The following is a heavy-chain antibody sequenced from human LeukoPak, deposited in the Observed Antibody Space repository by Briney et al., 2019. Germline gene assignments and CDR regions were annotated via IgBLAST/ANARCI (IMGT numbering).Heavy chain of an antibody. CDR1: GFTFSSYS. Sequence: GGSLRLSCAASGFTFSSYSMNWVRQAPGKGLEWVSSISSSSSYIYYADSVKGRFTISRDNAKNSLYLQMNSLRAEDTAVYYCARDYTLFSDVGYCSGGSCFDYWGQGTLVTVSS. V-gene: IGHV3-21*01. D-gene: IGHD2-15*01. J-gene: IGHJ4*02. CDR3: ARDYTLFSDVGYCSGGSCFDY. CDR2: ISSSSSYI.